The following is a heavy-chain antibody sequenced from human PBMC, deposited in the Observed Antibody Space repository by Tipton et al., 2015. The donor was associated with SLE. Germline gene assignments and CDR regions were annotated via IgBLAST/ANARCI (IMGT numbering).Heavy chain of an antibody. CDR3: ARGEGYKGFYFIDV. CDR1: GGSISSGGYY. Sequence: TLSLTCSVSGGSISSGGYYWSWIRQYPGKGLEWIGYIYYRGTTHYSPSLESRASISVDTSRNQFSLNLTSVTAADTAVFYCARGEGYKGFYFIDVWGRGTKVTVPS. CDR2: IYYRGTT. J-gene: IGHJ6*04. V-gene: IGHV4-31*03. D-gene: IGHD5-24*01.